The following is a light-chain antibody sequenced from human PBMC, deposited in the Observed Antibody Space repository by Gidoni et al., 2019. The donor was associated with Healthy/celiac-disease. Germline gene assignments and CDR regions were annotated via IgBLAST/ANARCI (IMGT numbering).Light chain of an antibody. Sequence: QSALTQPPSASESPGQSVTISCTGTSSDVGGYNYVSWYQQHPGKAPKLMIYEVSKRPSGVPDRFSGSKSGNTASLTVSGLQAEDEADYYCSSYAGSKVFGGGTKLTVL. CDR3: SSYAGSKV. J-gene: IGLJ3*02. CDR2: EVS. V-gene: IGLV2-8*01. CDR1: SSDVGGYNY.